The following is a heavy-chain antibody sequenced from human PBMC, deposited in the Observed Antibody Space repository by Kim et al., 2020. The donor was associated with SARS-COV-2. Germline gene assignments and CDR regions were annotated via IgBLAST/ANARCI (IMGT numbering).Heavy chain of an antibody. J-gene: IGHJ1*01. CDR1: GYTFTSYA. D-gene: IGHD2-2*01. V-gene: IGHV1-3*01. Sequence: ASVKVSCKASGYTFTSYAMHWVRQAPGQRLEWMGWINAGNGNTKYSQKFQGRVTITRDTSASTAYMELSSLRSEDTAVYYCAIGRGYCSSTSCYAYFQHWGQGTLVTVSS. CDR3: AIGRGYCSSTSCYAYFQH. CDR2: INAGNGNT.